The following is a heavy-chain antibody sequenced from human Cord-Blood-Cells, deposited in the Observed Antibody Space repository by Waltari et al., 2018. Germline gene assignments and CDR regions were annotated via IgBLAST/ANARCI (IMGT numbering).Heavy chain of an antibody. Sequence: QVQLVQSGAEVKKPGASVKVSCKASGYTFTSYDINWVRQATGQGLEWMGWKNPQSGNAGYAQKFQGRVTMTRNTVISTAYMELSRLRSEDTAVYYCARGSRAAAGINGHWGHGTLVTVSS. CDR3: ARGSRAAAGINGH. J-gene: IGHJ4*01. D-gene: IGHD6-13*01. CDR1: GYTFTSYD. V-gene: IGHV1-8*01. CDR2: KNPQSGNA.